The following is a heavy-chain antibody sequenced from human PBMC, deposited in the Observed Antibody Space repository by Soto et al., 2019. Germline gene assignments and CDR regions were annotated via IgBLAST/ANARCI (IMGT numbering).Heavy chain of an antibody. CDR1: GYR. V-gene: IGHV4-30-2*01. J-gene: IGHJ4*02. D-gene: IGHD4-17*01. Sequence: GYRRSRKRKQPGKGMEGMGGMYESGGTYYNPSLKSRVTISVDRSKNQFSLKLSSVTAADTALYYCARARTTVNLGLWGQRTLVSVSS. CDR2: MYESGGT. CDR3: ARARTTVNLGL.